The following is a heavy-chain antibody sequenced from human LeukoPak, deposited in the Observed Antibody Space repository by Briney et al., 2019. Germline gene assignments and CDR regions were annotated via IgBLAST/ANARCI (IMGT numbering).Heavy chain of an antibody. CDR2: IGAGGTFT. CDR3: AKDLDYTTYGYYLDY. CDR1: GFTFSSYA. D-gene: IGHD4-11*01. V-gene: IGHV3-23*01. Sequence: GGSLRLSCTASGFTFSSYAMNWVRQAPGKGLEWVSGIGAGGTFTYYADSVKGRFTISRDNSRNTLYLQMNSLRADDTAVYYCAKDLDYTTYGYYLDYWGQGTLVTVSS. J-gene: IGHJ4*02.